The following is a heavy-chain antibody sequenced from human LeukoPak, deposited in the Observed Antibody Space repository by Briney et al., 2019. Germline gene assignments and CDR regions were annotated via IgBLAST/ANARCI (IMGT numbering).Heavy chain of an antibody. CDR1: GFTFDDYA. CDR2: ISWNSGSI. CDR3: AKPRYSSSWSGPDAFDI. V-gene: IGHV3-9*01. Sequence: PGGSLRLSCAASGFTFDDYAMHWVRQAPGKGLEWVSGISWNSGSIGYADSVKGRFTISRDNAKNSLYLQMNSLRAEDTALYYCAKPRYSSSWSGPDAFDIWGQGTMVTVSS. J-gene: IGHJ3*02. D-gene: IGHD6-13*01.